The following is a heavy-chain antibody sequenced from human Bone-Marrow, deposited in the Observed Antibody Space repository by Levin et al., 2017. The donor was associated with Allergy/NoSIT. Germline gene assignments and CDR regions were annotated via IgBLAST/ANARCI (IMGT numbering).Heavy chain of an antibody. CDR2: ISSSGATI. V-gene: IGHV3-11*01. J-gene: IGHJ6*02. Sequence: GESLKISCAASGFTFSDYYMSWIRQAPGKGLEWVSYISSSGATINYADSVKGRFTISRDNAKNSLYLQMNSLRAEDTAMYYCATDSLHEARRAHYYYGTDVWGQGTTVTVSS. CDR3: ATDSLHEARRAHYYYGTDV. CDR1: GFTFSDYY.